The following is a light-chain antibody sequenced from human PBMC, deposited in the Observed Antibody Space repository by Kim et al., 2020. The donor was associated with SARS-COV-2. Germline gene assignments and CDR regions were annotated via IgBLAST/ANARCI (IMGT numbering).Light chain of an antibody. CDR2: KAS. CDR3: QQYNSNPLT. J-gene: IGKJ4*01. CDR1: HSISSW. V-gene: IGKV1-5*03. Sequence: DIQMTQSPSTLSASVGDRVTITCRASHSISSWLAWYQQKAGKAPKLLIYKASSLESGVPSRISGSASGTEFTLTISSLQPDDFATYYCQQYNSNPLTFGGGTKVDIK.